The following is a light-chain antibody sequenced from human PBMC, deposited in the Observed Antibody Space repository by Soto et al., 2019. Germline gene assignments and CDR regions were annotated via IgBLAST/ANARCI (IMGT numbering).Light chain of an antibody. CDR3: GSYAGSSSSV. Sequence: QSALTQPRAVSGSPGQSVTISCTGASSDVGGYNYVSWYQQHPGKAPKLMIYDVSKRPSGVPDRFSGSKSGNTASLTISGLQAEDEADYYSGSYAGSSSSVFGTGTKLTVL. CDR1: SSDVGGYNY. J-gene: IGLJ1*01. V-gene: IGLV2-11*01. CDR2: DVS.